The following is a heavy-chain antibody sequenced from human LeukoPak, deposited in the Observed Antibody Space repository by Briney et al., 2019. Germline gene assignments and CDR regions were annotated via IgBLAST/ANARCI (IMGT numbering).Heavy chain of an antibody. Sequence: SETLSLTCTVSGGSISSSSYYWGWIRQPPGKGLEWIGSIYYSGSTYYNPSLKSRVTISVDTSKNQFSLKLSSVTAADTAVYYCARGWKTLKNYFDYWGQGTLVTVSS. D-gene: IGHD1-1*01. CDR2: IYYSGST. J-gene: IGHJ4*02. CDR1: GGSISSSSYY. CDR3: ARGWKTLKNYFDY. V-gene: IGHV4-39*01.